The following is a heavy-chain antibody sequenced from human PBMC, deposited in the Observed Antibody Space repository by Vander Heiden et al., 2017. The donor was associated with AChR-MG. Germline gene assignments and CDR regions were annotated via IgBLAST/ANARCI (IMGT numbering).Heavy chain of an antibody. V-gene: IGHV1-69*01. Sequence: QVQLVQSGAEVKKPGSSVKVSCKASGGTFSSYAISWVRQAPGQGLEWMGGIIPIFGTANYAQKFQGRVTITADESTSTAYMELSSLRSEETAVYYCARVRGRIFGGVIPDAFDIWGQGTMVTVSS. CDR2: IIPIFGTA. CDR3: ARVRGRIFGGVIPDAFDI. D-gene: IGHD3-3*01. J-gene: IGHJ3*02. CDR1: GGTFSSYA.